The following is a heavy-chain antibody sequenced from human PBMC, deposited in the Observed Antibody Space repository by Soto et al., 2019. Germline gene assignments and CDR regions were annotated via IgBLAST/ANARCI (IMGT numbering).Heavy chain of an antibody. CDR2: INAGEGNT. V-gene: IGHV1-3*01. CDR3: ARGSGSHFPYFDH. J-gene: IGHJ4*02. Sequence: QVQLVQSGAEAKKPGASVKVSCKASGYTFTSHAMHWVRQAPGQRLEWMGWINAGEGNTKYSQKFRGRVTLTRDTSASIAYMELSSLRSEDTAVYYCARGSGSHFPYFDHWGQGILVTVSS. D-gene: IGHD1-26*01. CDR1: GYTFTSHA.